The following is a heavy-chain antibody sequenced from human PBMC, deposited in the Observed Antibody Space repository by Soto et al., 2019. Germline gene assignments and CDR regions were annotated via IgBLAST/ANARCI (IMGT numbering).Heavy chain of an antibody. CDR2: IIPIFGTA. CDR1: GGTFSSYA. CDR3: ARTPRRYYGMDV. J-gene: IGHJ6*02. Sequence: QVQLVQSGAEVKKPGSSVKVSCKASGGTFSSYAISWVRQAPGQGLEWMGGIIPIFGTAKYAQKFQGRVTITPDDSTRTPYMGLSSLISEDTAVYYCARTPRRYYGMDVWGQGTTVTVSS. V-gene: IGHV1-69*05.